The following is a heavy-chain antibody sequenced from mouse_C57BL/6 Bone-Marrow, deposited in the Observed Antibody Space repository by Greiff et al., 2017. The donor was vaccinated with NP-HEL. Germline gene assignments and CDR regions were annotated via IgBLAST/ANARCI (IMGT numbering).Heavy chain of an antibody. CDR3: SRHLGPYWYFGV. V-gene: IGHV5-12*01. D-gene: IGHD4-1*01. Sequence: EVQVVESGGGLVQPGGSLKLSCAASGFTFSDYYMYWVRQTPEKRLEWVAYISNGGGSTYYPDNVKGRFTISRDNAKNTLYLQMSRLKSEDTAMDYCSRHLGPYWYFGVWGTGATVTVSS. J-gene: IGHJ1*03. CDR1: GFTFSDYY. CDR2: ISNGGGST.